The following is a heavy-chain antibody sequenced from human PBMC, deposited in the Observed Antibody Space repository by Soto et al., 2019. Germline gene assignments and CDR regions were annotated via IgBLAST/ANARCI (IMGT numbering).Heavy chain of an antibody. Sequence: GASVKVSCKASGYTFTGSYMHWVRQAPGQGLEWMGWISPNSGDTKYAQKFRAWVTMTRDTSISTAYMELSSLRSDDTAVYYCARSRDIVVVPAPMRNWLDPWGQGTLVTVSS. J-gene: IGHJ5*02. D-gene: IGHD2-2*01. CDR1: GYTFTGSY. V-gene: IGHV1-2*04. CDR3: ARSRDIVVVPAPMRNWLDP. CDR2: ISPNSGDT.